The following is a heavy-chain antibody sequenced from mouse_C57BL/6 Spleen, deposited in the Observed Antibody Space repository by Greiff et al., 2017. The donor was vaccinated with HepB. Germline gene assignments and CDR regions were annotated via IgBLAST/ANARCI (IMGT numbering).Heavy chain of an antibody. CDR2: INPGSGGT. Sequence: QVQLQQSGAELVRPGTSVKVSCKASGYAFTNYLIEWVKQRPGQGLEWIGVINPGSGGTNYNEKFKGKATLTADKSSSTAYMQLSSLTSEDSAVYFCARRDYAYFDYWGQGTTLTVSS. CDR3: ARRDYAYFDY. CDR1: GYAFTNYL. J-gene: IGHJ2*01. V-gene: IGHV1-54*01. D-gene: IGHD2-4*01.